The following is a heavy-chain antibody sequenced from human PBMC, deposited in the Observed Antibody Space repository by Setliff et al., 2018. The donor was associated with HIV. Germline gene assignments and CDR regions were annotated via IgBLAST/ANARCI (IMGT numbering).Heavy chain of an antibody. J-gene: IGHJ4*02. CDR1: GGSFSGFY. CDR2: INHSGST. Sequence: SETLSLTCAVYGGSFSGFYWNSIRQPPGKGLDWIGEINHSGSTTYNPSLKSRVTISLDTSKNQISLKLSSVTAADTAVYYCARGVVNWGSFHRAYSFDYWGQGTLVTVSS. CDR3: ARGVVNWGSFHRAYSFDY. D-gene: IGHD7-27*01. V-gene: IGHV4-34*01.